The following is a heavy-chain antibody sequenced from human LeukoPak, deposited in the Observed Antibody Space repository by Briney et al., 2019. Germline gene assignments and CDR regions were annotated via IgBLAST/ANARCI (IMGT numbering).Heavy chain of an antibody. Sequence: SETLSLTCTVSGGSISSGDYYGSWIRQPPGKGLEWIGYIYYSGSTYYNLSLKSRVTISVDTSKNQFSLKLSSVTAADTAVYYCARGSGYDYLFDYWGPGTLVTVSS. V-gene: IGHV4-30-4*01. CDR1: GGSISSGDYY. CDR3: ARGSGYDYLFDY. CDR2: IYYSGST. J-gene: IGHJ4*02. D-gene: IGHD5-12*01.